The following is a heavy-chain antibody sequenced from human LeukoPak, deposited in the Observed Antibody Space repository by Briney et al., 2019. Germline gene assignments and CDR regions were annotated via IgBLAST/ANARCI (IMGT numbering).Heavy chain of an antibody. Sequence: PGGSLRLSCAASGFTFSSYWMSWVRQAPGKGLEWVANIKQDGSEKYYVDSVKGRFTISGDNAKNSLYLQMNSLRAEDTAVYYCARAYYDFWSGYNSYYGMDVWGQGTTVTVSS. CDR1: GFTFSSYW. CDR2: IKQDGSEK. V-gene: IGHV3-7*01. CDR3: ARAYYDFWSGYNSYYGMDV. J-gene: IGHJ6*02. D-gene: IGHD3-3*01.